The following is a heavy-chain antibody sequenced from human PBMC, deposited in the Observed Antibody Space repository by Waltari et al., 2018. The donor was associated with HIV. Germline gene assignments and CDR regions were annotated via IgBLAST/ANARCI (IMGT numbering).Heavy chain of an antibody. V-gene: IGHV4-34*02. J-gene: IGHJ3*02. D-gene: IGHD2-21*01. CDR3: ARRRWRTTMVFVVKGGVFDI. CDR2: INHSGKT. CDR1: GGPLNNFF. Sequence: QVQLQQWGAGLVKPAETLSLNCAVYGGPLNNFFWSFVRQSPGQGFEWIGEINHSGKTDYNPSLKGRVSLSIDPSKKQFYLELTSMTVADTAIYYCARRRWRTTMVFVVKGGVFDIWGQGTEVTVSS.